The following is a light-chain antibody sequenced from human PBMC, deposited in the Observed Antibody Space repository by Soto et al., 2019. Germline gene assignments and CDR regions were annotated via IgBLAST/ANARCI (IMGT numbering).Light chain of an antibody. CDR3: QQSHSIPLT. V-gene: IGKV1-39*01. Sequence: DIQMTQSPSSLSASVAYSATITFRASQGISTYLNGYLQPPGKAPKLLIYAASSLQSGVPSRFSGSGSGTDFTLTIRSLQPEDFATYYCQQSHSIPLTFGQGTKVDIK. J-gene: IGKJ1*01. CDR2: AAS. CDR1: QGISTY.